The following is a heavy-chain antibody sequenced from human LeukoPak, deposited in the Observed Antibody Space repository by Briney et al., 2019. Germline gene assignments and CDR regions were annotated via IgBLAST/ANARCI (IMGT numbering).Heavy chain of an antibody. Sequence: ASVKVSCKASGYSFTNYYIHWVRQAPGQGPEWMGIINPSGGGTTYAPKFQGRVTMTKDTSTSTVYMVLSRLGSADTALYYCARDSGDYYYYYGMDVWGQGTTVTVSS. CDR2: INPSGGGT. CDR3: ARDSGDYYYYYGMDV. J-gene: IGHJ6*02. CDR1: GYSFTNYY. V-gene: IGHV1-46*01. D-gene: IGHD7-27*01.